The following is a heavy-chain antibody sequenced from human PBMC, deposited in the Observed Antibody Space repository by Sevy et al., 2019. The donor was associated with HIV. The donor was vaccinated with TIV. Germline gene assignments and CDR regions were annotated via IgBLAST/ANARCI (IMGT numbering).Heavy chain of an antibody. Sequence: GESLKISCKGSGYSFTSYWISWVRQMPGKGLEWMGRIDPSDSYTNYSPSFQGHVTISADKSISTAYLQWSSLKASDTAMYYCARLVVPAAIGNYYYYMDVWVKGTTVTVSS. CDR3: ARLVVPAAIGNYYYYMDV. V-gene: IGHV5-10-1*01. CDR1: GYSFTSYW. D-gene: IGHD2-2*01. CDR2: IDPSDSYT. J-gene: IGHJ6*03.